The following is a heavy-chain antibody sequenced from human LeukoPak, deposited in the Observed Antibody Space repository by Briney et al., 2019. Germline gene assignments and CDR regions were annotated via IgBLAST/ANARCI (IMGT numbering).Heavy chain of an antibody. CDR3: ARSKYSVRSFDY. CDR2: ISYDGSNK. V-gene: IGHV3-30*01. D-gene: IGHD3-10*01. J-gene: IGHJ4*02. Sequence: GRSLRLSCAASGFTFSSYAMHWVRQAPGKGLEWVAVISYDGSNKYYADSVKGRFTISRDNSKHTLYLQMNSLRAEDTAVYYCARSKYSVRSFDYWGQGTLVTVSS. CDR1: GFTFSSYA.